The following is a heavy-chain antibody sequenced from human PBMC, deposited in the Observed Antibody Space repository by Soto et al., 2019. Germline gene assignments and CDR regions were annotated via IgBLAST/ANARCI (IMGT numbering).Heavy chain of an antibody. V-gene: IGHV3-21*01. CDR1: GFTFSSYS. J-gene: IGHJ5*02. CDR3: ARALFPSGQRALNWFDP. Sequence: GGSLRLSCAASGFTFSSYSMNWVRQAPGKGLEWVSSISSSSSYIYYADSVKGRFTISRDNAKNSLYLQMNSLRAEDTAVYYCARALFPSGQRALNWFDPWGQATLVTVSS. D-gene: IGHD6-25*01. CDR2: ISSSSSYI.